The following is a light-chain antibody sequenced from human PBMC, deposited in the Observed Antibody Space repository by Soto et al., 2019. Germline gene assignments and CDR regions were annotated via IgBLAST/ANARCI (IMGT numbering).Light chain of an antibody. CDR3: QQLTDWPPQWT. J-gene: IGKJ1*01. Sequence: EVVLTQSPDTLSLPPGARATLSCRARQSISSYFAWYQQKPGQAPRLLIYDASSRATGIPARLSGSGSGTDFTLTISSLEPEDFAVYYCQQLTDWPPQWTFGQGTKVEIK. CDR2: DAS. V-gene: IGKV3-11*01. CDR1: QSISSY.